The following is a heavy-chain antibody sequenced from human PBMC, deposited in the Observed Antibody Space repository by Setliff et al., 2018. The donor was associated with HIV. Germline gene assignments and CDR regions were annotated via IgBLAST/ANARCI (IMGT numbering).Heavy chain of an antibody. D-gene: IGHD6-13*01. CDR2: IIPIFGTA. Sequence: ASVKVSCKASGVTFSNYAISWVRQAPGQGLEWMGGIIPIFGTANYVQKFQGRVTITTDESTITAYMELSSLRSEDTAVYYCAGDTGQQLVGFDTWGQGTMVTVSS. V-gene: IGHV1-69*05. CDR3: AGDTGQQLVGFDT. CDR1: GVTFSNYA. J-gene: IGHJ3*02.